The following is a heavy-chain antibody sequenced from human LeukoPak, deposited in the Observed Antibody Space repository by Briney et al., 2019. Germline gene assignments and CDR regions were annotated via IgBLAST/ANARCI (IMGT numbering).Heavy chain of an antibody. V-gene: IGHV3-53*01. J-gene: IGHJ4*02. CDR2: IYSGGST. CDR1: GFTVSSNY. CDR3: ARYGSGYDLIDY. Sequence: PGGSLRLSCAASGFTVSSNYMSLVRQAPGKGLEWVSVIYSGGSTYYADSVKGRFTIFRDNAKNTLNLQMNSLRAEDTAVYYCARYGSGYDLIDYWGQGTLVTVSS. D-gene: IGHD5-12*01.